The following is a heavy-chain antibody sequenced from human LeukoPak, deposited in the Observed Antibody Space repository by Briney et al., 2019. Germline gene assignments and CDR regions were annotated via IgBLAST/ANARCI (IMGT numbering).Heavy chain of an antibody. J-gene: IGHJ4*02. CDR3: AISYYGGNSDYFDY. Sequence: ASVKVSCKASGYTFTSYYMHWVRQAPGQGLEWMGIINPSGGSTSYAQKFQGRVTMTRDMSTSTVYMELSSVTAADTAVYYCAISYYGGNSDYFDYWGQGTLVTVSS. V-gene: IGHV1-46*01. CDR1: GYTFTSYY. D-gene: IGHD4-23*01. CDR2: INPSGGST.